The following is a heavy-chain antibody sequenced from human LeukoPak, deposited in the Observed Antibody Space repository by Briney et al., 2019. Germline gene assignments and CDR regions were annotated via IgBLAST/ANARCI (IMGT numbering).Heavy chain of an antibody. Sequence: GGSLRLSCAASGFTFSSYAMHWVRQAPGKGLEYVSAISSNGGSTYYANSVKGGFTISRDNSKNTLYLQMGSLRAEDMAVYYCARVDYDSSGYPDYWGQGTLVTASS. D-gene: IGHD3-22*01. J-gene: IGHJ4*02. CDR1: GFTFSSYA. CDR3: ARVDYDSSGYPDY. V-gene: IGHV3-64*01. CDR2: ISSNGGST.